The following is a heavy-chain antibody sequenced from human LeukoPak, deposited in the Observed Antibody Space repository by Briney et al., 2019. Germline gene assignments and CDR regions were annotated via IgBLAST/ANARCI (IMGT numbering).Heavy chain of an antibody. CDR3: AKEYCSNSVCHSLDY. CDR1: GGSFSGYY. V-gene: IGHV4-34*01. CDR2: INHSGST. Sequence: PSETLSLTCAVYGGSFSGYYWSWIRQPPGKGLEWIGEINHSGSTNYNPSLKSRVTISVDTSKNQFSLKLSSVTAADTAVYYCAKEYCSNSVCHSLDYWGQGTLVTVSS. J-gene: IGHJ4*02. D-gene: IGHD2-8*01.